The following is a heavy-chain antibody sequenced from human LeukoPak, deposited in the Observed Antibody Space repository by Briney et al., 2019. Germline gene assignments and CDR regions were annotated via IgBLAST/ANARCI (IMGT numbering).Heavy chain of an antibody. Sequence: ASVKVSCKASGYSFTSHYMHWVRQAPGQGLEWMGWINLNSGGTNYAQKFQGRVTMTRDTSISTAYMYLSSLISDDTAFYYCAREGIIVVPYYFDYWGQGTLVTVSS. CDR3: AREGIIVVPYYFDY. CDR1: GYSFTSHY. V-gene: IGHV1-2*02. CDR2: INLNSGGT. D-gene: IGHD3-22*01. J-gene: IGHJ4*02.